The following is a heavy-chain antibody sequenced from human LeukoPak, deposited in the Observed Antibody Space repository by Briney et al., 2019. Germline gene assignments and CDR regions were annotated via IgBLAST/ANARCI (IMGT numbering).Heavy chain of an antibody. V-gene: IGHV3-21*01. Sequence: GGSLRLSCAASGFTFSSYSMNWVRQAPGKGLEWVSSISSSSSYIYYADSVKGRFTISRDNAKNSLYLQMNSLRAEDTAVYYCARGKHSYGSGSFDYWGQGTLVTVSS. CDR1: GFTFSSYS. CDR2: ISSSSSYI. D-gene: IGHD5-18*01. J-gene: IGHJ4*02. CDR3: ARGKHSYGSGSFDY.